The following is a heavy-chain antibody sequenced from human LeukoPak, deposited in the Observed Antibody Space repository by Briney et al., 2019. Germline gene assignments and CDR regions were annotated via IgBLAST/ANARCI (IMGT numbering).Heavy chain of an antibody. V-gene: IGHV3-66*01. Sequence: GGSLRLSCAASGLIVSSKYMSWVRQAPGKGLEWVSVIYSGGYTYYADSVKGRFTISRDNSKSTLYLQMNSLRAEDTAVYYCARDRYRDGYNFFDYWGQGTLVTVSS. D-gene: IGHD5-24*01. J-gene: IGHJ4*02. CDR3: ARDRYRDGYNFFDY. CDR1: GLIVSSKY. CDR2: IYSGGYT.